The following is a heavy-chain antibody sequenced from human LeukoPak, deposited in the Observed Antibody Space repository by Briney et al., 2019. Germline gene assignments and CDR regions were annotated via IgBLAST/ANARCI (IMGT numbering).Heavy chain of an antibody. CDR2: IYSGGST. CDR1: GFTVSSNY. CDR3: ARAKSGYSYFIDY. D-gene: IGHD5-18*01. Sequence: GGSLRLSCAASGFTVSSNYMSWVRQAPGKGLEWVSIIYSGGSTYYADSVKGRFTISRDNSKNTLYLQMNSLRAEDTAVYYCARAKSGYSYFIDYGGQGTLVTVSS. V-gene: IGHV3-53*01. J-gene: IGHJ4*02.